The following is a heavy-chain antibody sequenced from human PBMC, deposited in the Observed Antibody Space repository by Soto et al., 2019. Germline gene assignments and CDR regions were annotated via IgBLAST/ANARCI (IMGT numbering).Heavy chain of an antibody. CDR2: IIPILGIA. CDR3: ASPSIAARRFNYYYYMDV. J-gene: IGHJ6*03. Sequence: GASVKVSCKASGGTFSSYTISWVRQAPGQGLEWMGRIIPILGIANYAQKFQGRVTITADKSTSTAYMELSSLRSEDTAVYYCASPSIAARRFNYYYYMDVWGKGTTVTVSS. D-gene: IGHD6-6*01. V-gene: IGHV1-69*02. CDR1: GGTFSSYT.